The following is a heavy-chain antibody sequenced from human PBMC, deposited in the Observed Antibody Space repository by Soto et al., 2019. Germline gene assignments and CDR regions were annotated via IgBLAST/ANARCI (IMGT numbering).Heavy chain of an antibody. J-gene: IGHJ4*02. V-gene: IGHV3-74*01. CDR3: ARGIFGSGTANDY. CDR1: GFTFSGSW. D-gene: IGHD3-10*01. Sequence: EVQLVESGGGLVQPGGSLRLSCAASGFTFSGSWMHWVRQAPGKGLVWVLRSNGDGSGTSCADFVKGRFTISSDDAKNTLFLPMNGLRAEDTAVNYCARGIFGSGTANDYWGQGTLVTVSS. CDR2: SNGDGSGT.